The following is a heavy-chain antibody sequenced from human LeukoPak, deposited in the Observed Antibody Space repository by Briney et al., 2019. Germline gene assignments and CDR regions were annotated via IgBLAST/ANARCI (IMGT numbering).Heavy chain of an antibody. CDR3: ARDLSPTIFGVVILDY. J-gene: IGHJ4*02. V-gene: IGHV3-21*01. CDR1: GFTFSSYS. Sequence: GGSLRLSCAASGFTFSSYSMDWVRQAPGKGLEWVSSISSSSSYIYYADSVKGRFTISRDNAKNSLYLQMNSLRAEDTAVYYCARDLSPTIFGVVILDYWGQGTLVTVSS. CDR2: ISSSSSYI. D-gene: IGHD3-3*01.